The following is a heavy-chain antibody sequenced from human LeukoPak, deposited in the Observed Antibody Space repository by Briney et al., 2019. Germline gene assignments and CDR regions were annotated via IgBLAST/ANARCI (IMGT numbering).Heavy chain of an antibody. J-gene: IGHJ4*02. CDR1: GFTFSSYA. CDR2: ISGSGGST. V-gene: IGHV3-23*01. CDR3: ARAVGEDHFDY. D-gene: IGHD1-26*01. Sequence: HPGGSLRLSCAASGFTFSSYAMSWVRQAPGKGLEWVSAISGSGGSTYYADSAKGRFTISRDNSKNTLYLQMNSLRAEDTAVYYCARAVGEDHFDYWGQGTLVTVSS.